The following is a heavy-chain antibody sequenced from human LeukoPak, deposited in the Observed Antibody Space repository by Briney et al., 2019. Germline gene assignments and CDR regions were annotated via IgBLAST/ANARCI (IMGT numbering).Heavy chain of an antibody. CDR1: GGSFSGYY. V-gene: IGHV4-34*01. CDR3: ARVGPQSSAYFYYYGLDV. Sequence: SETLSLTCAVYGGSFSGYYWTWIRQPPGEGLDWIGEINHSGSTNYNPSLKSRVTLSVERSKHQFSLQLNSVTTADTAVYYCARVGPQSSAYFYYYGLDVWGQGTTVTVSS. J-gene: IGHJ6*02. D-gene: IGHD3-16*01. CDR2: INHSGST.